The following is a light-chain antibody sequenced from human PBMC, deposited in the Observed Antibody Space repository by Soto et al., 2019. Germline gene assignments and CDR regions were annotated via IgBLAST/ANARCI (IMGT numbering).Light chain of an antibody. CDR3: HQYNSFSPWT. J-gene: IGKJ1*01. CDR2: DAS. CDR1: QDIRSW. Sequence: DIQMTQSPSTLSASVGDRVAITCRASQDIRSWVAWYQQRPGKAPKLLIYDASRLKSGVPPRFRGSGSGTEFTLTISSLQPDDFATYYCHQYNSFSPWTFGQGTKVGIK. V-gene: IGKV1-5*01.